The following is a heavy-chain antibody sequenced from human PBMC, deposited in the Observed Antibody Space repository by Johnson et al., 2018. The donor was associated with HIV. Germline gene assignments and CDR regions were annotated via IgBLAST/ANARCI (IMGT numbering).Heavy chain of an antibody. J-gene: IGHJ3*02. Sequence: VQLVESGGGLVQPGGPLRLSCAASGFTFSSYWMSWVRQAPGKGLEWVANIKQDGSEKYYVDSVKGRFTISRDNAKNSLYLQMNSLSAEDTAVYYCARDDILGAFDIWGQGTMVTVSS. CDR3: ARDDILGAFDI. CDR1: GFTFSSYW. V-gene: IGHV3-7*01. D-gene: IGHD2-15*01. CDR2: IKQDGSEK.